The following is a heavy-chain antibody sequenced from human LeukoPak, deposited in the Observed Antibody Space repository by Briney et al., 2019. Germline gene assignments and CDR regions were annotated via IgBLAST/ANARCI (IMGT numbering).Heavy chain of an antibody. CDR3: ANTMYSSGWSPFDY. J-gene: IGHJ4*02. D-gene: IGHD6-19*01. CDR2: IRYDGNNK. CDR1: TFTFSSYG. V-gene: IGHV3-30*02. Sequence: GGSLRLSCAASTFTFSSYGIHWVRQAPGKGLDWVAFIRYDGNNKYYADSVKGRFTISRDNSKNTLYLQMNSLRVEDTAVYYCANTMYSSGWSPFDYWGQGTLVTVSS.